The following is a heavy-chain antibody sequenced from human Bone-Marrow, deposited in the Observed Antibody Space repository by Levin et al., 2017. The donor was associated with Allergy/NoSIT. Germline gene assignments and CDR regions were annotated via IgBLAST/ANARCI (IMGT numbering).Heavy chain of an antibody. CDR1: GYTFTSYG. D-gene: IGHD3-22*01. J-gene: IGHJ4*02. CDR2: ISAYNGNT. V-gene: IGHV1-18*01. CDR3: ASGYDDSRGYYPPGAYFDY. Sequence: ASVKVSCKASGYTFTSYGISWVRQAPGQGLEGMGWISAYNGNTNYAQKLQGRVTITTDTSTSTAYMELRSLRSDDTAVYYCASGYDDSRGYYPPGAYFDYWGQGTLVTVSS.